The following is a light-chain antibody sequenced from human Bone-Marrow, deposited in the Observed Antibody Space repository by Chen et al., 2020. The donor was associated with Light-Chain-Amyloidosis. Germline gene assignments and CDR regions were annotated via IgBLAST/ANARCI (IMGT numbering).Light chain of an antibody. Sequence: SNELTQPPSVSVSPGQTARITCSGDALAKQYAYWYQHKPGQAPVVIVYKDNQRPSGIPERFSGSTSGTIVTLTISGVQTEDEADYYGQSADSNDTLVGGGTKLTVL. CDR3: QSADSNDTL. CDR2: KDN. CDR1: ALAKQY. J-gene: IGLJ2*01. V-gene: IGLV3-25*03.